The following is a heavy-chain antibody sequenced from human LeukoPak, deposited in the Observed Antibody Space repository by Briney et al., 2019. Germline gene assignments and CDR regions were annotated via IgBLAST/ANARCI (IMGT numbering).Heavy chain of an antibody. J-gene: IGHJ4*02. CDR3: ARHSLYSGFFDF. D-gene: IGHD5-12*01. Sequence: GGSLRLSCAASGFTFSDYYMAWIRQAPGRAPEWISYIIGDSVFTKYADSVRGRFTISRDNAKSSLYLRMNSLRTEDTAVYYCARHSLYSGFFDFWGQGILVTVSS. V-gene: IGHV3-11*06. CDR1: GFTFSDYY. CDR2: IIGDSVFT.